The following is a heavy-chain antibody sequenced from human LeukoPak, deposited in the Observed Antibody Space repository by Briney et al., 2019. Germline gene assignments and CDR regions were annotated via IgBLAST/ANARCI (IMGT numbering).Heavy chain of an antibody. CDR3: ARYRGLRFLERDDAFDI. V-gene: IGHV4-39*01. D-gene: IGHD3-3*01. CDR2: IYYSGST. J-gene: IGHJ3*02. Sequence: SETLSLTCTVSGGSISSSSYYWGWIRQPPGKGLEWIGSIYYSGSTYYNPSLKSRVTISVDTSKNQFSLKLSSVTAADTAVYYCARYRGLRFLERDDAFDIWGQGTMVTVSS. CDR1: GGSISSSSYY.